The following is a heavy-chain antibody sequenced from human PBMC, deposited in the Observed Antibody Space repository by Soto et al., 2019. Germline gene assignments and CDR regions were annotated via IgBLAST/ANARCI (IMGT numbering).Heavy chain of an antibody. CDR2: ISAYNGNT. Sequence: ASVKVSCKASGYTFTSYGISWVRQAPGQGLEWMGWISAYNGNTNYAQKLQGRVTMTTDTSTSTAYMELRRLRSDATAVYYCARTWPKSEDDILTVYYCLAYWGKGT. CDR1: GYTFTSYG. CDR3: ARTWPKSEDDILTVYYCLAY. D-gene: IGHD3-9*01. J-gene: IGHJ4*02. V-gene: IGHV1-18*01.